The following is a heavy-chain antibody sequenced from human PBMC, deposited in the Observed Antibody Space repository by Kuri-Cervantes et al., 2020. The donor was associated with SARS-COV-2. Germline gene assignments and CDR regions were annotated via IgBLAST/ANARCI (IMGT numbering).Heavy chain of an antibody. CDR1: GGTFSSYA. CDR2: IIPIFGTA. J-gene: IGHJ3*02. V-gene: IGHV1-69*05. Sequence: SVKVSCKASGGTFSSYAISWVRQAPGQGLEWMGGIIPIFGTANYAQKFQGRVTITTDESTSTAYMELSSLRSEDTAVYYCARDNWNYPSHDAFAIWGQGTMVTVSS. CDR3: ARDNWNYPSHDAFAI. D-gene: IGHD1-7*01.